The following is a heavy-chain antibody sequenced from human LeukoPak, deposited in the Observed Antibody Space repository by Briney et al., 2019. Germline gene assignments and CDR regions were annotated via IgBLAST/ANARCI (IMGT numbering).Heavy chain of an antibody. D-gene: IGHD3-16*01. J-gene: IGHJ4*02. Sequence: GASVTVSCKVSVYTLTELSIHWVGQAPGKGLEGMGGFDPEDGEAMYAQKFQGRVTMTEDTSTDTVYMELSSLRSEDTAVYYCVTVRRFGPFDSWGQGTLVTVSS. CDR3: VTVRRFGPFDS. CDR1: VYTLTELS. V-gene: IGHV1-24*01. CDR2: FDPEDGEA.